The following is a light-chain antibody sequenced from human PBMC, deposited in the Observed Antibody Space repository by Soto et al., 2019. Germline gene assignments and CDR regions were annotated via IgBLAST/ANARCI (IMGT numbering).Light chain of an antibody. Sequence: EIVLTQSPGTLSLSTGERATISCRASQSVSSSYLAWYQQKPGQAPRLLIYGASSRATGIPYRFSGSGSGTDFSLTISRLEPEEVAVYYCQKYGSAPLTFGGGTKVEIK. CDR3: QKYGSAPLT. CDR1: QSVSSSY. V-gene: IGKV3-20*01. J-gene: IGKJ4*01. CDR2: GAS.